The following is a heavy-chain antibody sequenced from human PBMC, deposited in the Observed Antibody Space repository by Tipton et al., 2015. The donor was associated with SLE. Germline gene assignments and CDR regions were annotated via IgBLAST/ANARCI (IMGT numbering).Heavy chain of an antibody. CDR2: ISAYNGNT. CDR3: AREIGRNGGNSGFDY. Sequence: QSGAEVKKPGASVKVSCKASGYTFTGYHMHWVRQAPGQGLEWMGWISAYNGNTNYAQKLQGRVTMTTDTSTSTAYMELRSLRSDDTAVYYCAREIGRNGGNSGFDYWGQGTLVTVSS. J-gene: IGHJ4*02. V-gene: IGHV1-18*04. D-gene: IGHD4-23*01. CDR1: GYTFTGYH.